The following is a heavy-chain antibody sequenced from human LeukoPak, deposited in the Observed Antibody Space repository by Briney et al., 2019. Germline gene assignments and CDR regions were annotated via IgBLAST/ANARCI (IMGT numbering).Heavy chain of an antibody. J-gene: IGHJ4*02. D-gene: IGHD5-12*01. CDR3: ARDKDEDIVATIFDY. CDR2: ISGSGGST. CDR1: GFTFSSYA. V-gene: IGHV3-23*01. Sequence: SGGSLRLSCAASGFTFSSYAMSWVRQAPGKGLEWVSAISGSGGSTYYADSVKGRFTISRDNSKNTLYLQMNSLRAEDTAVYYCARDKDEDIVATIFDYWGQGTLVTVSS.